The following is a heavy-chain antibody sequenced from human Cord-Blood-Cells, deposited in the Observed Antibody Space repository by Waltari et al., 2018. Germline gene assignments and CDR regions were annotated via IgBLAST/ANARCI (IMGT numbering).Heavy chain of an antibody. V-gene: IGHV1-2*02. J-gene: IGHJ6*02. CDR2: INPNSGGT. Sequence: QVQLVQSGAEVKKPGASVKVSCKASGYTFTGYYMHWVRQAPGHGLEGMGWINPNSGGTNYAQKFQGRVTMTRDTSISTAYMELSRLRSDDTAVYYCARVYYYDSSGYYYYYGMDVWGQGTTVTVSS. D-gene: IGHD3-22*01. CDR1: GYTFTGYY. CDR3: ARVYYYDSSGYYYYYGMDV.